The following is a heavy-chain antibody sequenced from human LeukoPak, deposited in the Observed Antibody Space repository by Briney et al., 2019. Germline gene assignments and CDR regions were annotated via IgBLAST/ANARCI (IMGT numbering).Heavy chain of an antibody. D-gene: IGHD6-19*01. CDR1: GFTSSSYA. V-gene: IGHV3-23*01. CDR2: ISGSGGRT. Sequence: GGSLRLSCATSGFTSSSYAMSWVRQAPGKGLEWVSGISGSGGRTYYADSVKGRFTISRDNSKNTLYLQMNSLRAEDTAVYYCAKDFAEVKPKIAVAEDYYMDVWGKGTTVTISS. CDR3: AKDFAEVKPKIAVAEDYYMDV. J-gene: IGHJ6*03.